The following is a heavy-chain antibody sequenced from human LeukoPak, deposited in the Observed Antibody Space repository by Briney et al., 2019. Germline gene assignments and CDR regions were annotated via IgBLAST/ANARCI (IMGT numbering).Heavy chain of an antibody. Sequence: RGSLRLSCAASGFTFSSHWMHWVRQAPGKGLVWVSRINSDGSTTSYADSVKGRFTISRDNAKNTLYLQMNSLRAEDTALYYCAREDYYDSFDIWGQGTMVTVSS. CDR3: AREDYYDSFDI. CDR2: INSDGSTT. D-gene: IGHD3-22*01. V-gene: IGHV3-74*01. CDR1: GFTFSSHW. J-gene: IGHJ3*02.